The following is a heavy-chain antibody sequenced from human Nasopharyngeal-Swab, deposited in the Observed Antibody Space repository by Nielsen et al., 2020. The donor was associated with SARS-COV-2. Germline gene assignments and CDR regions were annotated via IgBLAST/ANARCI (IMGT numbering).Heavy chain of an antibody. Sequence: GGSLRLSCVVSGFTFSRYWMSWVRQAPGKGLEWVANIKQDGSEKNYVDSVKGRFTISRDNAKNSVFLQMNSLRDEDTAVYYCASTKYDINWGQGTLVTVSS. V-gene: IGHV3-7*01. CDR2: IKQDGSEK. J-gene: IGHJ1*01. CDR1: GFTFSRYW. CDR3: ASTKYDIN. D-gene: IGHD3-9*01.